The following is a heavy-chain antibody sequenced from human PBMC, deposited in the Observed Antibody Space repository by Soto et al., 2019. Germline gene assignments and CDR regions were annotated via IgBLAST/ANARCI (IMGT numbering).Heavy chain of an antibody. CDR1: GYTFTGYY. V-gene: IGHV1-2*02. Sequence: QVQLVQSGAEVKKPGASVKVSCKASGYTFTGYYMHWVRQAPGQGLEWMGWINPNSGGTNYAQKCQGRVAITRDTSISTAYMELSRLRSDDTAVYYCARELSYYYGSGSYLHYFDYWGQGTLVTVSS. J-gene: IGHJ4*02. CDR3: ARELSYYYGSGSYLHYFDY. CDR2: INPNSGGT. D-gene: IGHD3-10*01.